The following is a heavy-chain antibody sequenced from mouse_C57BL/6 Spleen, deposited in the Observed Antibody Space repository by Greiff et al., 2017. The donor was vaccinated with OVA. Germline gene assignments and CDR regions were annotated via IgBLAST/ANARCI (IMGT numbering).Heavy chain of an antibody. J-gene: IGHJ4*01. V-gene: IGHV8-12*01. CDR2: IYWDDAK. CDR3: ARSAYDYAMDY. D-gene: IGHD1-1*01. CDR1: GFSLSTSGMG. Sequence: QVQLKVSGPGILQSSQTLSLTCSFSGFSLSTSGMGVSWIRQPSGKGLEWLAHIYWDDAKRYNPSLKCWLTISNDTSRNQVFLNLTSVHTSDTATYYCARSAYDYAMDYWGQGTSVTVSS.